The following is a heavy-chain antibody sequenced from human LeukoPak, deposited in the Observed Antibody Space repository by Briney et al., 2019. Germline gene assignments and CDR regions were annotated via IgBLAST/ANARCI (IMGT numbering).Heavy chain of an antibody. CDR1: GFTFSTYG. V-gene: IGHV3-30*02. D-gene: IGHD2-15*01. J-gene: IGHJ6*02. CDR3: AREGSYGSGRLWYFAMDV. CDR2: IRSDGTSK. Sequence: GGSLRLSCAASGFTFSTYGMHWVRQAPGKGLEWVAFIRSDGTSKYYTDSVKGRFTISRDNAKNSLYLQMNSLRAEDTAVYYCAREGSYGSGRLWYFAMDVWGQGTTVTVSS.